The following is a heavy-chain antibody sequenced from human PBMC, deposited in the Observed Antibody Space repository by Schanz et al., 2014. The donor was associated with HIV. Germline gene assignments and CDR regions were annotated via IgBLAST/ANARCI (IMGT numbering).Heavy chain of an antibody. CDR2: IYNSGGA. J-gene: IGHJ4*02. CDR3: ARDLPNPYFDFSGPAGDY. Sequence: EVQLVESGGGLIHPGGSLRLSCAISGFSVSDYYMNWVRQAPGKGLEWVSLIYNSGGAYYADSVKGRFTISRDNSKNTLYLQMNSLRVEDTAVYYCARDLPNPYFDFSGPAGDYWGQGTLVTVSS. D-gene: IGHD3-22*01. CDR1: GFSVSDYY. V-gene: IGHV3-66*03.